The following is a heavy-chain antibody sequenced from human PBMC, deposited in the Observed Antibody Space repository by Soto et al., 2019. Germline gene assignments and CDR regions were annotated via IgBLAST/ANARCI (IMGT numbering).Heavy chain of an antibody. CDR3: AKDRGGRGPFDP. V-gene: IGHV4-59*02. CDR2: VYSSGTT. J-gene: IGHJ5*01. Sequence: PSETLSLTCRVSNVSVSGSYWAWIRQPPGKGLEWIGWVYSSGTTKYNPSLKSRVTISMDTSKNEVFLKLTSVTTSDTAVYFCAKDRGGRGPFDPWGQGTLVTVSS. CDR1: NVSVSGSY. D-gene: IGHD1-26*01.